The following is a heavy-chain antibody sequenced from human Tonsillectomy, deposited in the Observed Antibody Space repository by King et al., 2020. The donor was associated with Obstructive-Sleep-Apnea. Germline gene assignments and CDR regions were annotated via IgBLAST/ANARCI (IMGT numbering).Heavy chain of an antibody. D-gene: IGHD5-18*01. V-gene: IGHV5-10-1*01. CDR3: ARLVRYSYGHY. J-gene: IGHJ4*02. Sequence: VQLVESGAEVKKPGEALRISCKGAGYSFTNYWISWVRQMPGKGLEWMGRIEPSDSYTNYSPSFQGHVTISVDKSISTAYLQWSSLKASDTAMYYCARLVRYSYGHYWGQGTLVTVSS. CDR1: GYSFTNYW. CDR2: IEPSDSYT.